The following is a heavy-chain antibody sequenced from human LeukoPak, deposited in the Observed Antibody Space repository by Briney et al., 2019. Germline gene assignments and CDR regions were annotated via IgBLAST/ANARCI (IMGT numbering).Heavy chain of an antibody. CDR3: ASGGLPGDY. CDR2: INHSGST. J-gene: IGHJ4*02. CDR1: GGSFSGYY. V-gene: IGHV4-34*01. Sequence: PSETLSLTCAVYGGSFSGYYWSWIRQPPGKGLEWIGEINHSGSTNYNPSLKSRVTISVDTSKNPFSLKLSSVTAADTAVYYCASGGLPGDYWGQGTLVTVSS. D-gene: IGHD2-2*01.